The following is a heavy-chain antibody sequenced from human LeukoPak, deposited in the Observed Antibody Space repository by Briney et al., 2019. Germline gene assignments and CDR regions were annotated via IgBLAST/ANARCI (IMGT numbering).Heavy chain of an antibody. CDR2: VHYIGTT. Sequence: SETLSLTCTVSGGSVSSPDSYWSWIRQPPGKGLEWIGNVHYIGTTTYNSSLETRVTISVDKSKNHFSLILTSVTAADTAIYFCARNTSSSPWFDPWGRGTLVTVSS. CDR1: GGSVSSPDSY. CDR3: ARNTSSSPWFDP. V-gene: IGHV4-61*03. D-gene: IGHD6-6*01. J-gene: IGHJ5*02.